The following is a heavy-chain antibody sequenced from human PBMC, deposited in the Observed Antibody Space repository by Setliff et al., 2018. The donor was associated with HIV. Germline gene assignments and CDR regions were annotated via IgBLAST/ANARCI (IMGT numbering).Heavy chain of an antibody. D-gene: IGHD2-2*01. CDR1: GGSISSHC. J-gene: IGHJ4*02. CDR2: IYYSGST. Sequence: SETLSLTCTVSGGSISSHCWSWIRQSPGKGLEWIASIYYSGSTYYNPSLKSRITISVDTSKNQFSLRLSSVTAADTAVYYCARQGLVLVPASIDWRLPPSPIDYWGQGALVTVSS. V-gene: IGHV4-59*05. CDR3: ARQGLVLVPASIDWRLPPSPIDY.